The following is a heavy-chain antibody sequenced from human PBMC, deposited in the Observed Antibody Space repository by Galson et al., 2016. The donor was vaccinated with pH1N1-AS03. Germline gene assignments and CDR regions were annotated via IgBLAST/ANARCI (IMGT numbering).Heavy chain of an antibody. V-gene: IGHV4-4*02. CDR3: ASAGHHTPGYHY. Sequence: SETLSLTCAVSGGSMTSPDWWTWVRQPPGKGLEWIGEVHYSGTTSYNPSLNSRVTMSIDKSNNQFSLNLGSVTAADTAVYFCASAGHHTPGYHYRGQGALVTVSS. D-gene: IGHD3-16*02. CDR2: VHYSGTT. J-gene: IGHJ4*02. CDR1: GGSMTSPDW.